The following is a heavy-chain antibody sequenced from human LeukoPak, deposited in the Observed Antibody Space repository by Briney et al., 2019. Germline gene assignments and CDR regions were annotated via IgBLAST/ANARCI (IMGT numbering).Heavy chain of an antibody. V-gene: IGHV4-59*01. CDR1: GGFISSYY. CDR2: IYYSGST. D-gene: IGHD1-1*01. J-gene: IGHJ4*02. CDR3: AGKTTV. Sequence: PSETLSLTCTVSGGFISSYYWSWIRQPPGKGLEWIGYIYYSGSTNYNPSLKSRVTISVDTSKNQFSLKLSSVTAANTAVYYCAGKTTVWGQGTLVTVSS.